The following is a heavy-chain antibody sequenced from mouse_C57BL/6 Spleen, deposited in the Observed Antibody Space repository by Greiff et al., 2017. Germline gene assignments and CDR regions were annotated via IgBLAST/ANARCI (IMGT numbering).Heavy chain of an antibody. J-gene: IGHJ3*01. CDR1: GYTFTSYG. V-gene: IGHV1-81*01. CDR3: ARGDYGSSYSFAY. CDR2: IYPRSGNT. Sequence: VQLQQSGAELARPGASVKLSCKASGYTFTSYGISWVKQRTGQGLEWIGEIYPRSGNTYYNEKFKGKATLTADKSSSTAYMELRSLTSEDSAVYFCARGDYGSSYSFAYWGQGTLVTVSA. D-gene: IGHD1-1*01.